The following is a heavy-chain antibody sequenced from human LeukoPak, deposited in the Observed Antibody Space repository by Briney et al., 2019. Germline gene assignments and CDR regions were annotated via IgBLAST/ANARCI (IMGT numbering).Heavy chain of an antibody. CDR1: GYSLTTYY. D-gene: IGHD6-19*01. J-gene: IGHJ4*02. CDR2: ISHDGGNK. V-gene: IGHV3-30*19. Sequence: SCKASGYSLTTYYMHWVRQAPDKGLEWVAVISHDGGNKYYADSVKGRFTISRDNSKNTLYLQMNGLRAGETAMYYCATPYTSGWSLYFDNWGQGTLVTVSS. CDR3: ATPYTSGWSLYFDN.